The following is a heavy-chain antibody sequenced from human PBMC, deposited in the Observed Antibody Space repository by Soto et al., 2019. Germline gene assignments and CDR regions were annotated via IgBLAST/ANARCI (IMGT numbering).Heavy chain of an antibody. Sequence: ASVKVSCKASGYTFTGYYMHWVRQAPGQGLEWMGWINPNSGGTNYAQKFQGWVTMTRDTSISTAYMELSRLRSDDTAVYYCARRAVAGIPMGMDAWGQGTTVTVSS. D-gene: IGHD6-19*01. J-gene: IGHJ6*02. CDR2: INPNSGGT. CDR3: ARRAVAGIPMGMDA. CDR1: GYTFTGYY. V-gene: IGHV1-2*04.